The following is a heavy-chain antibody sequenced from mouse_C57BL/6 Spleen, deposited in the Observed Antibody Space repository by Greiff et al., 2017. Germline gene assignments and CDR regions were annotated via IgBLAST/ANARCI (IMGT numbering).Heavy chain of an antibody. D-gene: IGHD1-1*01. Sequence: EVQLQQSGPELVKPGASVKISCKASGYTFTDYYMNWVKQSHGKSLAWIGDINPNNGGTSYNQKFKGKATLTVDKSASTADMALRSLTSEDSAVYYCARRYYGSSWYFDVWGTGTTVTVSS. CDR3: ARRYYGSSWYFDV. CDR2: INPNNGGT. CDR1: GYTFTDYY. V-gene: IGHV1-26*01. J-gene: IGHJ1*03.